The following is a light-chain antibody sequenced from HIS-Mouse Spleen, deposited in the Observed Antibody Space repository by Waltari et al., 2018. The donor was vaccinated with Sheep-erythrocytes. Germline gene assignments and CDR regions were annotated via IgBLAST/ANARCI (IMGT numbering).Light chain of an antibody. CDR1: SSHVGVYNY. Sequence: QSALTQPRSVSGSPGQSVPISCTGTSSHVGVYNYVSWYQQHPGKAPKLMIYDVSKRPSGVPDRFSGSKSGNTASLTISGLQAEDEADYYCCSYAGSYNHVFATGTKVTVL. V-gene: IGLV2-11*01. CDR2: DVS. CDR3: CSYAGSYNHV. J-gene: IGLJ1*01.